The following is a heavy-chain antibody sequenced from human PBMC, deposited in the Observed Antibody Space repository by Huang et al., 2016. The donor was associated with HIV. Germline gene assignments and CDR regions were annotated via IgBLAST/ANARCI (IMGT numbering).Heavy chain of an antibody. CDR3: ARSEVLVTAVPFDH. CDR2: IYPADSYT. Sequence: EVQLVQSEAEVKKPGESLKISCRGSGYSFTNYWIGGGRKRPGEGLEWMGVIYPADSYTRYSPFFQGQVTFAADKSTRTAYVQWSSLQASDTAIYYCARSEVLVTAVPFDHWGQGTLVTVSS. V-gene: IGHV5-51*03. J-gene: IGHJ4*02. D-gene: IGHD2-21*02. CDR1: GYSFTNYW.